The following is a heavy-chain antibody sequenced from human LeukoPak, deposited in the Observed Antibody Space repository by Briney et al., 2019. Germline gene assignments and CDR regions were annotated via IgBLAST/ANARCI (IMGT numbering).Heavy chain of an antibody. J-gene: IGHJ4*02. CDR3: ARDQWLARTEIAG. Sequence: PGGSLRLSCAASGFTFRSYWMSWVRQAPGKGLEWVANIKQDGSRKYYVDSVKGRFTISRDNAKNSLSLQMNSLRAEDTAVYYCARDQWLARTEIAGWGQETLVTVSS. CDR2: IKQDGSRK. D-gene: IGHD6-19*01. CDR1: GFTFRSYW. V-gene: IGHV3-7*04.